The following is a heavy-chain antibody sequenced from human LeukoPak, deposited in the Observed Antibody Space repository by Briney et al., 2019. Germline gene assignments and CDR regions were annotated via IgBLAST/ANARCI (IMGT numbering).Heavy chain of an antibody. J-gene: IGHJ4*02. CDR1: GFTFNNYA. CDR2: FSGSVSGTGGSI. Sequence: PGGSLRLSCAASGFTFNNYAMSWVRQAPGKGLEWVSAFSGSVSGTGGSIYYADSVRGRFTISRDNSESTLYLEMSSLRVEDTAVYYCAKAKTVAARGYFFDHWGQGALVTVSS. V-gene: IGHV3-23*01. D-gene: IGHD6-6*01. CDR3: AKAKTVAARGYFFDH.